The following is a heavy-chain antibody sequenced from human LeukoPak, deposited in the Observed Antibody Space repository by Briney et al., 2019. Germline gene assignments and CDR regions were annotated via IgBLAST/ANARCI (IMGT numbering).Heavy chain of an antibody. V-gene: IGHV1-18*01. CDR2: ISAENGNT. CDR1: GYTFTSYG. D-gene: IGHD2-2*01. Sequence: ASVKVSCKASGYTFTSYGINWVRQAPGQGLEWMGWISAENGNTKYAQKLQGRVTMTTDTSTSTAYMELRSLRSDDTAVYHCATYYCSRSSCYPYHFDYWGQGTLVTVSS. J-gene: IGHJ4*02. CDR3: ATYYCSRSSCYPYHFDY.